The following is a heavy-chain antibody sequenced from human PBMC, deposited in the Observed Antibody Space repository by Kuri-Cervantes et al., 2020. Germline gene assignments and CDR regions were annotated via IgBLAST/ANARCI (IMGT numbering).Heavy chain of an antibody. CDR1: GFTFSDYY. CDR3: ARAALYYDSSGRHAFDI. V-gene: IGHV3-11*04. Sequence: GESLKISCAASGFTFSDYYMSWIRQAPGKGLEWVSYISSSSNTIYYADSMKGRFTISRDNAKNSLYLQMNSLRAEDTAVYYCARAALYYDSSGRHAFDIWGQGTKVTVSS. D-gene: IGHD3-22*01. CDR2: ISSSSNTI. J-gene: IGHJ3*02.